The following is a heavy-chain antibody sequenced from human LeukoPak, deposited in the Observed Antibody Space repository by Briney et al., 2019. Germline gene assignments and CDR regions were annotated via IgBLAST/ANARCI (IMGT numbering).Heavy chain of an antibody. CDR3: ARVRAYYGMDV. J-gene: IGHJ6*02. CDR2: INPSGGST. CDR1: GYTFTGYY. V-gene: IGHV1-46*01. Sequence: ASVKVSCKASGYTFTGYYMHWVRQAPGQGLEWMGWINPSGGSTSYAQKFQGRVTMTRDTSTSTVYMGLSSLRSEDTAVYYCARVRAYYGMDVWGQGTTVTVSS.